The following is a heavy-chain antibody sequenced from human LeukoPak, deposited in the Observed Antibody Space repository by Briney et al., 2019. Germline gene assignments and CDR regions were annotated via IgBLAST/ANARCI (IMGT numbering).Heavy chain of an antibody. D-gene: IGHD6-19*01. CDR2: INHSGST. J-gene: IGHJ5*02. Sequence: SETLSLTCAVYGGSFSGYYWSWIRQPPGKGLEWIGEINHSGSTNHNPSLKSRVTISVDTSKNQFSLKLSSVTAADTAVYYCARRPIAAVVRGYNWFDPWGQGTLVTVSS. CDR3: ARRPIAAVVRGYNWFDP. V-gene: IGHV4-34*01. CDR1: GGSFSGYY.